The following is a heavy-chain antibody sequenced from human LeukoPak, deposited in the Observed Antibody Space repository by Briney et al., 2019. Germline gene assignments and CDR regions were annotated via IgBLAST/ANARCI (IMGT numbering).Heavy chain of an antibody. CDR2: ISGSGGST. D-gene: IGHD2-2*01. CDR1: GFPLSSYA. V-gene: IGHV3-23*01. CDR3: AKGGMGYIVVVPAAIGP. J-gene: IGHJ4*02. Sequence: RPGGSLRLSCAVSGFPLSSYAMSWVRQAPGKGLEWVSAISGSGGSTYYADSVKGRFTISRDNSKNTLYLQMNSLRAEDTAVYYCAKGGMGYIVVVPAAIGPWGQGTLVTVSS.